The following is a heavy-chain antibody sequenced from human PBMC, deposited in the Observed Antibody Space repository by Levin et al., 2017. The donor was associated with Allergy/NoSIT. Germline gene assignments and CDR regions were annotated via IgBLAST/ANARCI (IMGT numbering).Heavy chain of an antibody. CDR1: GGSVSSAGYY. V-gene: IGHV4-61*08. Sequence: SETLSLTCTVSGGSVSSAGYYWSWIRQPPGTGREWIGYIYYSGTTGYNPSLKSRVTVSVDTSKNQFSLNLSSVTAADTAIYYGARGFRSGIAARPPYSYFDLWGRGTLISVSS. CDR2: IYYSGTT. D-gene: IGHD6-6*01. CDR3: ARGFRSGIAARPPYSYFDL. J-gene: IGHJ2*01.